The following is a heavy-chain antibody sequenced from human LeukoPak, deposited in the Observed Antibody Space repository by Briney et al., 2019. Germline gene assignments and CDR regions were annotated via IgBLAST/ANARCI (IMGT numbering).Heavy chain of an antibody. V-gene: IGHV3-30*02. Sequence: GGSLRLSCAASGFTFSSTGLHWVRQAPGKGLEWVAFIRNDGSNKYYADSVKGRFTISRDYSKNTLYLQMNSLRAEDTAVYHCAKDLGAYYYGSVLDHWGQGSLATVSS. CDR2: IRNDGSNK. CDR1: GFTFSSTG. D-gene: IGHD3-10*01. J-gene: IGHJ4*02. CDR3: AKDLGAYYYGSVLDH.